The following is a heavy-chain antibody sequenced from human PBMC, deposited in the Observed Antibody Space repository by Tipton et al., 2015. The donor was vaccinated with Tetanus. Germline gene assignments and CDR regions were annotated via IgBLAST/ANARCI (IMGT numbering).Heavy chain of an antibody. CDR1: GGSVNSDDYY. CDR3: ARVDDSVWGSPFDP. D-gene: IGHD3-16*01. CDR2: IFHTGGA. Sequence: TLSLTSTVSGGSVNSDDYYWTWIRQHPGKGLDWIGYIFHTGGADYNPSLKSRATISIDTSKNQFSLKLSSVTAADTAVYYCARVDDSVWGSPFDPWGQGTLVAVSS. V-gene: IGHV4-31*03. J-gene: IGHJ5*02.